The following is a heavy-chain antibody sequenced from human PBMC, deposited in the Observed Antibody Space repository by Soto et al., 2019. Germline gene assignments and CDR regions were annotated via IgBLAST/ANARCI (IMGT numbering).Heavy chain of an antibody. J-gene: IGHJ3*02. Sequence: QVQLVQSGAEVKKPGSSVKVSCKASGGTFSSYAISWVRQAPGQGLEWMGGIIPIFGTANYAQKFQGRVTITADESTSTSYMELSSLRSDDTALYYCARAPRMAVAGTGAAFDNWGQATMVTVSS. CDR3: ARAPRMAVAGTGAAFDN. V-gene: IGHV1-69*01. CDR2: IIPIFGTA. D-gene: IGHD6-19*01. CDR1: GGTFSSYA.